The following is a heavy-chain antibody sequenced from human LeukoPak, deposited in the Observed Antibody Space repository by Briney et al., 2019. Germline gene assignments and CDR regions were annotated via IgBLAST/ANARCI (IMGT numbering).Heavy chain of an antibody. CDR2: ISYDGSKK. D-gene: IGHD6-13*01. V-gene: IGHV3-30*04. Sequence: PGGSLRLSCEGSGFNFRSFAIHWVRQAPGKGLEWVALISYDGSKKYYADSVKGRFTISRDNSKNTLYLQMNSLRAEDTAVYYCAKYIAAAGTANDYWGQGTLVTVSS. CDR1: GFNFRSFA. CDR3: AKYIAAAGTANDY. J-gene: IGHJ4*02.